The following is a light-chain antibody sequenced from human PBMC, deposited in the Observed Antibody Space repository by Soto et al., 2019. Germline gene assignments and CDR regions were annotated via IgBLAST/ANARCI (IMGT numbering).Light chain of an antibody. CDR2: GAS. J-gene: IGKJ1*01. CDR3: QQYNNWPPWT. CDR1: QSISSY. V-gene: IGKV3-15*01. Sequence: EVVLTQSPDTLSLPPVERATLSCRASQSISSYLAWYQQKPGQAPRLLIFGASTRATGIPARFTGSGSGTEFTLTISSLQSEDFAAYFCQQYNNWPPWTFGQGTKVDIK.